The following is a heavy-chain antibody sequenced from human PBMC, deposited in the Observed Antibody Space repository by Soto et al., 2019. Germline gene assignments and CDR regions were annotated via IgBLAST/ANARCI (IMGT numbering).Heavy chain of an antibody. CDR2: ISWDGGNI. V-gene: IGHV3-9*01. CDR3: AKEIYSSSSGQDY. J-gene: IGHJ4*02. Sequence: EVQLVESGGGLVQPGRSLRLSCAASGFTFDDYAMHWVRQAPGKGLEWVSGISWDGGNIGYADSVKGRFTISRDNTKKSLDQQMNSLRAHNTALYFCAKEIYSSSSGQDYWGQGTPVTVSS. D-gene: IGHD6-6*01. CDR1: GFTFDDYA.